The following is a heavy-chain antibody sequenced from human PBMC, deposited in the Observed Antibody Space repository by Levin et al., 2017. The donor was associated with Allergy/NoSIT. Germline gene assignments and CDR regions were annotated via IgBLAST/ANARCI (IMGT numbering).Heavy chain of an antibody. Sequence: LSLTCAASGFTFSNFWMSWVRQAPGKGLEWVANIKQDGSEKNYVDSVKGRFTISRDNAKNSLYLQMNSLRAEDTAVYYCARDETIGDLWSGYTDAFDIWGQGTMVTVSS. D-gene: IGHD3-3*01. V-gene: IGHV3-7*03. CDR1: GFTFSNFW. CDR3: ARDETIGDLWSGYTDAFDI. J-gene: IGHJ3*02. CDR2: IKQDGSEK.